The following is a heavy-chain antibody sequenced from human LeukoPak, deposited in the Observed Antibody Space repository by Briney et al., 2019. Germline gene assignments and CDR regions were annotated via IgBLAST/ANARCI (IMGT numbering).Heavy chain of an antibody. CDR2: IFPGDSDT. J-gene: IGHJ4*02. CDR1: GYSFTTYW. Sequence: GESLKISCKGSGYSFTTYWIGWVRQMPGKGLELMGIIFPGDSDTRYSSSFQGQVTISVDKSINTAYLQWSSLKASDTAMYYCAKVGYSSSSDYWGQGTLVTVSS. V-gene: IGHV5-51*01. CDR3: AKVGYSSSSDY. D-gene: IGHD6-6*01.